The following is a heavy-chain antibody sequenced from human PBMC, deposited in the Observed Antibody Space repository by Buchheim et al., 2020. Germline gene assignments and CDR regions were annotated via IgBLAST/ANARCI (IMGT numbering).Heavy chain of an antibody. J-gene: IGHJ6*02. V-gene: IGHV3-30*18. CDR3: AKRSGDRTTSWGTDI. Sequence: QVQLVESGGGVVQPGKSLRLSCAASGFTFSGFGMHWVRQAPGKGLEWVAAISYDGSNKYFADSVKGRFTISRDNSKNTLYLQMNSLRAEDTAVYYCAKRSGDRTTSWGTDIWGQGTT. CDR1: GFTFSGFG. CDR2: ISYDGSNK. D-gene: IGHD1-14*01.